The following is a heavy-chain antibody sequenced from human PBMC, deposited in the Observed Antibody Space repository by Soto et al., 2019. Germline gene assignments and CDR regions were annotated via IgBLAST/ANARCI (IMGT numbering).Heavy chain of an antibody. CDR1: GFTFNIYW. D-gene: IGHD3-10*01. V-gene: IGHV3-30-3*01. Sequence: PGGSLRLSCVASGFTFNIYWMSWVRQAPGKGLEWVAIISYDGSNKYYADSVKGRFTISRDNSKNTLYLQMNSLRAEDTAVYYCARVKSLVYWGQGTLVTVSS. CDR2: ISYDGSNK. CDR3: ARVKSLVY. J-gene: IGHJ4*02.